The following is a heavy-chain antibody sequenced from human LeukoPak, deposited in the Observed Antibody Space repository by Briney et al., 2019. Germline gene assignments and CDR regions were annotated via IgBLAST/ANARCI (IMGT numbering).Heavy chain of an antibody. CDR3: ASRVRGVYVGGFDI. D-gene: IGHD3-10*01. V-gene: IGHV4-31*03. J-gene: IGHJ3*02. Sequence: SETLSLTCTVSGGSISSGGYYWSWIRQHPGKGLEWIGYIYYSGSTYYNPSLKSRVTISVDTSKNQFSLKLSSVTAADTAVYYCASRVRGVYVGGFDIWGQGTMVTVSS. CDR2: IYYSGST. CDR1: GGSISSGGYY.